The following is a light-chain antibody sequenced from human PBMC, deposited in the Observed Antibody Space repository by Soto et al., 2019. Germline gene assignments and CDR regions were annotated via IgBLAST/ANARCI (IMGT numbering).Light chain of an antibody. V-gene: IGKV1-5*01. CDR3: HQYNTYSYT. Sequence: DIQMTQSPSTLSASVGDRVTITCRASQSVSSWLAWYQQKPGKAPKLLIYDASRLESGVPSRFSGSGSATEFTLTISSLQPDDFATYYCHQYNTYSYTFGQGTKLEIK. CDR2: DAS. CDR1: QSVSSW. J-gene: IGKJ2*01.